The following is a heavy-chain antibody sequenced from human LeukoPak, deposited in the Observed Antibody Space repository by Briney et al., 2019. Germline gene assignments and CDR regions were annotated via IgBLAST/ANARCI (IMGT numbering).Heavy chain of an antibody. CDR1: GFTFSSYS. D-gene: IGHD3-3*01. CDR2: ISSSSSYI. V-gene: IGHV3-21*01. Sequence: GGSLRLSCAASGFTFSSYSMNWVRQAPGKGLEWVSSISSSSSYIYYADSVKGRFTISRDNAKNSLYLQMNSLRAEDTAVYYCARDNDFWSGSHGWFDPWGQGTLDTVSS. CDR3: ARDNDFWSGSHGWFDP. J-gene: IGHJ5*02.